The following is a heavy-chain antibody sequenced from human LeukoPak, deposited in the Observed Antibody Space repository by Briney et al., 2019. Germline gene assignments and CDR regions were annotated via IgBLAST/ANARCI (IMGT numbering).Heavy chain of an antibody. J-gene: IGHJ2*01. D-gene: IGHD4-17*01. Sequence: WGSLRLSCAASGFTFSSYAMSWVRQAPRQGPELVSAVDTSGSSTYYADSVRGRFSISRDNSKNILFLQTNSLRAEDTAIYYCARETHYGETRYWYFDLWGRGTLVTVSS. CDR3: ARETHYGETRYWYFDL. CDR2: VDTSGSST. V-gene: IGHV3-23*05. CDR1: GFTFSSYA.